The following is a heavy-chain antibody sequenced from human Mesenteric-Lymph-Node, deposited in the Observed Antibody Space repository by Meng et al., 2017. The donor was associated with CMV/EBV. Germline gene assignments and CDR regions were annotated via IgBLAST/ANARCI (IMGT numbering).Heavy chain of an antibody. CDR1: GFTFSSYR. CDR3: ARGIGSSGF. Sequence: GESLKISCAASGFTFSSYRMNWVRQAPGKGLEWVSSISSSSSYIYYADSLKGRFTISRDIAKNSLSLQMNSLRAEDTAVYYCARGIGSSGFWGQGTLVTVSS. CDR2: ISSSSSYI. V-gene: IGHV3-21*01. D-gene: IGHD3-22*01. J-gene: IGHJ4*02.